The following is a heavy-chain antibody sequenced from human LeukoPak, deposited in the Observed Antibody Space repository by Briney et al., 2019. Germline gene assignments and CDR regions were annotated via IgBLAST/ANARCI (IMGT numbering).Heavy chain of an antibody. J-gene: IGHJ3*02. CDR1: GFTFSSYW. CDR3: AKDYANDAFDI. V-gene: IGHV3-7*03. D-gene: IGHD2-8*01. Sequence: GGSLRLSCAASGFTFSSYWMSWVRQAPGKGLEWVANIKQDGSEKYYVDSVKGRFTISRDNAKNSLYLQMNSLRAEDTAVYYCAKDYANDAFDIWGQGTMVTVSS. CDR2: IKQDGSEK.